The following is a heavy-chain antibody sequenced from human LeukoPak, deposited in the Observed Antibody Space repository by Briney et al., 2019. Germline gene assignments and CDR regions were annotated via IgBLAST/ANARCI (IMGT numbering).Heavy chain of an antibody. J-gene: IGHJ4*02. Sequence: ASVKVSCKASRYTFTSYDINWVRQATGQGLEWMGWMNPNSGNTGYAQKFQGRVTMTRNTSISTAYMELSSLRSEDTAVYYCARGFYYYDSSGYSQGERGPLYYFDYRGQGTLVIVSS. CDR3: ARGFYYYDSSGYSQGERGPLYYFDY. CDR2: MNPNSGNT. D-gene: IGHD3-22*01. V-gene: IGHV1-8*01. CDR1: RYTFTSYD.